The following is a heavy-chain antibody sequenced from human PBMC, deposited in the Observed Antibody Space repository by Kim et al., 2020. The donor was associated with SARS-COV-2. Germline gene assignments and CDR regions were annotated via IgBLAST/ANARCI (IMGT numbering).Heavy chain of an antibody. V-gene: IGHV1-46*01. Sequence: ASVKVSCKASGYTFTSYYMHWVRQAPGQGLEWMGIINPSGGSTSYAQKFQGRVTMTRDTSTSTVYMELSSLRSEDTAVYYCARRDPIQPRIAVAGSPYYFDYWGQGTLVTVSS. CDR2: INPSGGST. J-gene: IGHJ4*02. CDR1: GYTFTSYY. CDR3: ARRDPIQPRIAVAGSPYYFDY. D-gene: IGHD6-19*01.